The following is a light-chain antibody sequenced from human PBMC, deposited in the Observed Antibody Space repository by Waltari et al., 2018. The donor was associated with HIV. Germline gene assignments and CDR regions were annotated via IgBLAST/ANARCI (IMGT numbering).Light chain of an antibody. Sequence: EIVLTQSPDYQSVTPKEKVTITCRASQSIGTTLHWYQKKPDQSPKLLIKYASQSFSGVPSRFSGSGSGTDVTLTSNSLEAEDAATYYCHQSSSLPWTFGQGTKVEIK. J-gene: IGKJ1*01. CDR3: HQSSSLPWT. CDR1: QSIGTT. V-gene: IGKV6-21*01. CDR2: YAS.